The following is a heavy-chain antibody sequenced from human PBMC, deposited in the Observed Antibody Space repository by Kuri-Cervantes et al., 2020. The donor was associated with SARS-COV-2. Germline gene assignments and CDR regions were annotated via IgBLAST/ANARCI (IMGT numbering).Heavy chain of an antibody. V-gene: IGHV3-7*01. D-gene: IGHD5-24*01. CDR2: IKQDGSEK. Sequence: GGSLRLSCAASGFTFSSYWMSWVRQAPGKGLEWVANIKQDGSEKYYVDSVKGRFTISRDNAKNSLYLLMNSLRAEDTAVYYCARARMAGPFDYWGQGTLVTVSS. CDR3: ARARMAGPFDY. CDR1: GFTFSSYW. J-gene: IGHJ4*02.